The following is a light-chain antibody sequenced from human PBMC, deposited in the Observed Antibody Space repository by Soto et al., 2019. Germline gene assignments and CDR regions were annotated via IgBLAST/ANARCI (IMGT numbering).Light chain of an antibody. Sequence: EIVLTQSPGTLSLSPGERVTLSCRASQSVTSSYLAWYQQKPGQAPRLLIYGASSRATGIPDRFSGSGSGTDFTLTISTLEPEDFGVYYCQQYGSSPRTFGQGTKVEIK. CDR3: QQYGSSPRT. CDR1: QSVTSSY. J-gene: IGKJ1*01. CDR2: GAS. V-gene: IGKV3-20*01.